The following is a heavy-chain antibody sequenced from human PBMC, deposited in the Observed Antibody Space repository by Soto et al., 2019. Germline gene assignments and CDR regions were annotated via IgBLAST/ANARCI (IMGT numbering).Heavy chain of an antibody. V-gene: IGHV4-30-4*01. D-gene: IGHD3-22*01. J-gene: IGHJ4*02. CDR1: GGSISSGDYY. CDR3: ARGSYYSDSSGHYHY. Sequence: PSETLSLTCTVSGGSISSGDYYWSWIRQPPGKGLEWIGYIYYSGSTYYNPSLKSRVTISVDTSKNQFSLKLSSVTAADTAVYYCARGSYYSDSSGHYHYWGQGTLVTVSS. CDR2: IYYSGST.